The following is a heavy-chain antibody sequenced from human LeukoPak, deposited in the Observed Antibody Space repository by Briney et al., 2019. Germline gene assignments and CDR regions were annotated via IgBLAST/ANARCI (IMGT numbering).Heavy chain of an antibody. CDR3: VRGGWFDY. D-gene: IGHD3-10*01. CDR2: ISGTGYTT. Sequence: PGGSLRLSCAASGFTFSTYVMTWLRQSPGKGLEWVARISGTGYTTYYADSVKGRFTISRDSSKNTLFLQMNSLRAEDTALYYCVRGGWFDYWGQGALVIVSS. CDR1: GFTFSTYV. V-gene: IGHV3-23*01. J-gene: IGHJ5*01.